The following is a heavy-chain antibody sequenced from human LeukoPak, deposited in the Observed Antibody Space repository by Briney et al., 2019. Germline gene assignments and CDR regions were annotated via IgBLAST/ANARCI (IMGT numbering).Heavy chain of an antibody. CDR3: ARGRNWNYAYDAFDI. CDR1: GGSISSYY. D-gene: IGHD1-7*01. Sequence: SETLSLTCTVSGGSISSYYWSWIRQPPGKGLEWIGYIYYSGSINYNPSLKSRVTISVDTSKNQFSLKLSSVTAADTAVYYCARGRNWNYAYDAFDIWGQGTMVTVSS. CDR2: IYYSGSI. J-gene: IGHJ3*02. V-gene: IGHV4-59*01.